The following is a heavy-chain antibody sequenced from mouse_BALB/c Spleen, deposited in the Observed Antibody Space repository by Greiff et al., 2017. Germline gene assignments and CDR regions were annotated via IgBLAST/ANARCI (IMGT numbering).Heavy chain of an antibody. CDR1: GFAFSSYD. CDR3: ARKSRYGFAY. V-gene: IGHV5-12-1*01. CDR2: ISSGGGST. Sequence: VRGVDSGGGLVKPGGSLKLSCAASGFAFSSYDMSWVRQTPEKRLEWVAYISSGGGSTYYPDTVKGRFTISRDNAKNTLYLQMSSLKSEDTAMYYCARKSRYGFAYWGQGTLVTVSA. J-gene: IGHJ3*01.